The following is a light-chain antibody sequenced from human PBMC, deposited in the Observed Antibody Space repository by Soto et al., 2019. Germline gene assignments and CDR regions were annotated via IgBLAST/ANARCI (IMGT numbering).Light chain of an antibody. V-gene: IGLV1-44*01. J-gene: IGLJ3*02. CDR1: SSNIGSNA. CDR3: AAWDDSLNGPG. CDR2: TNN. Sequence: QSVLTQPPSASGTPGQRVTISCSGSSSNIGSNAVNWYQQLPGTAPKVLIYTNNQRPSGVPDRFSGSKSGTSASLAISGLQSEDEADYHCAAWDDSLNGPGFGGGTQLTVL.